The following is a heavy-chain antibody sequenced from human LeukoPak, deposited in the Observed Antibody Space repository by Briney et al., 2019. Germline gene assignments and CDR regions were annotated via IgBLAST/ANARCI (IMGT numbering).Heavy chain of an antibody. CDR2: IRYDGSNK. Sequence: GGSLRLSCAASGFTFSSYGMHWVRQAPGKGLEWVAFIRYDGSNKYYADSVKGRFTISRDNARNSLYLQINSLRAEDTAVYYCARDYTGGWNDYWGQGTLVTVSS. J-gene: IGHJ4*02. CDR3: ARDYTGGWNDY. V-gene: IGHV3-30*02. CDR1: GFTFSSYG. D-gene: IGHD7-27*01.